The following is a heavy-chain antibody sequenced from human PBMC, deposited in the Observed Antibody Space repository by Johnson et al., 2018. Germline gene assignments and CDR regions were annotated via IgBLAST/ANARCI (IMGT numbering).Heavy chain of an antibody. V-gene: IGHV3-30*18. CDR2: ISYDGSNK. CDR1: GFTFITYG. CDR3: AKDPRGYRNYMDV. J-gene: IGHJ6*03. Sequence: QVQLVESGGGVVQPGRSLRLSCAASGFTFITYGMHWVRQAPGKGLEWVAVISYDGSNKYYADSVKGRFTISRDNSKNTLYLQMNSMRAEDTAVYYCAKDPRGYRNYMDVWGKGTTVTVSS. D-gene: IGHD3-10*01.